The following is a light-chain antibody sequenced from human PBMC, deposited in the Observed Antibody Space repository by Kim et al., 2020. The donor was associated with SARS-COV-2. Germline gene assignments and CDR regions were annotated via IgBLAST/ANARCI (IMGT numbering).Light chain of an antibody. CDR2: DVS. V-gene: IGLV2-14*03. Sequence: YNYVSWYQQHPGNAPKLMIYDVSKRPSGVSNRFSGSKSGNTASLTVSGLQAEDEADYYCSSYTTSNSWVFGGGTQLTVL. J-gene: IGLJ3*02. CDR3: SSYTTSNSWV. CDR1: YNY.